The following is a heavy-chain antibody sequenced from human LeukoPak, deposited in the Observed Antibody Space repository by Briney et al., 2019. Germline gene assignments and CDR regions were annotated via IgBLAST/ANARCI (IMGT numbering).Heavy chain of an antibody. D-gene: IGHD4-17*01. Sequence: GGSLRLSCAASGFTFSSYSMNWVRQAPGKGLEWVSYISSSSSTIYYADSVKGRFTISRDNAKNSLYLQMNSLRAEDTTVYYCARGHGDYGFDYWGQGTLVTVSS. V-gene: IGHV3-48*01. J-gene: IGHJ4*02. CDR3: ARGHGDYGFDY. CDR2: ISSSSSTI. CDR1: GFTFSSYS.